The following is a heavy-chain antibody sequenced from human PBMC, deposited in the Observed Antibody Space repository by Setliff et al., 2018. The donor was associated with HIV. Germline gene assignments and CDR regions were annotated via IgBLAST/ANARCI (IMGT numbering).Heavy chain of an antibody. V-gene: IGHV3-15*01. CDR2: IKTKADGGTT. D-gene: IGHD1-26*01. CDR1: GLTFSNAW. J-gene: IGHJ6*03. CDR3: TTSSGSFYQYYYYMDV. Sequence: PGGSLRLSCVASGLTFSNAWMSWVRQAPGKGREWVGRIKTKADGGTTDYAAPVKGRFTISRDDSENTLYLQMNTLKTDDTAVYYCTTSSGSFYQYYYYMDVWGKGTTVTVS.